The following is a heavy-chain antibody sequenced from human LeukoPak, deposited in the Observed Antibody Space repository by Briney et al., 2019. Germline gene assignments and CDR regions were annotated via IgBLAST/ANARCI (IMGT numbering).Heavy chain of an antibody. CDR3: ARLPQYYYDSEYYFDY. CDR1: GYTFTTYY. D-gene: IGHD3-22*01. J-gene: IGHJ4*02. V-gene: IGHV1-18*04. CDR2: ISAYNGNT. Sequence: ASVKVSCKASGYTFTTYYVHWVRQAPGQGLEWMGWISAYNGNTNYAQKLQGRVTMTTDTSTSTAYMELRSLRSDDTAVYYCARLPQYYYDSEYYFDYWGQGTLVTVSS.